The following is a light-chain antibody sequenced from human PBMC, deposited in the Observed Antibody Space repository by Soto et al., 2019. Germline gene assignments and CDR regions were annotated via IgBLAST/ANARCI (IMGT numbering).Light chain of an antibody. Sequence: EVVMTQSPATLSVSPGERATLSCRASQSVSTNLAWYQQKPGQAPRLLIYGASTRATGIPARFSGSGSGTEFALTISRLQSEDFAVYFCQQYNNWPPITFGQGTRLEI. CDR3: QQYNNWPPIT. CDR1: QSVSTN. V-gene: IGKV3-15*01. CDR2: GAS. J-gene: IGKJ5*01.